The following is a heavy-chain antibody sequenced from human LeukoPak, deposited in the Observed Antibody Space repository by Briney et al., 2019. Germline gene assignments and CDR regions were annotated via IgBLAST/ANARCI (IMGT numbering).Heavy chain of an antibody. CDR3: ARAKYNSGWYLGY. D-gene: IGHD6-19*01. CDR2: INHSGST. Sequence: SETLSLTCAVYGGSFSGYYWSWIRQPPGKGLEWIGEINHSGSTNYNPSLKSRVTISVDTSKNQFSLKLSSVTAADTAVYYCARAKYNSGWYLGYWGQGGMVSVSS. CDR1: GGSFSGYY. J-gene: IGHJ4*02. V-gene: IGHV4-34*01.